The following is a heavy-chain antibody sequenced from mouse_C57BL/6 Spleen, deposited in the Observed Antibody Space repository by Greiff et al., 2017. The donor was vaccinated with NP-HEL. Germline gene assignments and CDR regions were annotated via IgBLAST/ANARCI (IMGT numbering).Heavy chain of an antibody. Sequence: EVQLQESGPGLVKPSQSLSLTCSVTGYSITSGYYWNWIRQFPGNKLEWMGYISYDGSNNYNPSLKNRISITRDTSKNQFFLKLNSVTTEDTATYYWAREGYYDYDETASWFAYWGQGTLVTVSA. CDR1: GYSITSGYY. D-gene: IGHD2-4*01. CDR3: AREGYYDYDETASWFAY. CDR2: ISYDGSN. J-gene: IGHJ3*01. V-gene: IGHV3-6*01.